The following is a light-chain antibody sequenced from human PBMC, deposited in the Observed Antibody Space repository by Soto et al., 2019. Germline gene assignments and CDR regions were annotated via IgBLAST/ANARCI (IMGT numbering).Light chain of an antibody. J-gene: IGLJ3*02. CDR1: NLGTKN. CDR3: QVWDSSTAV. CDR2: ADS. V-gene: IGLV3-9*01. Sequence: SYELTQPLSVSVALGQTASITCGGNNLGTKNVHWYQQKPGQAPVLVIYADSNRPSEIPERFSGSNSGTAATLTISRAQAGDEADYYCQVWDSSTAVFGGGTKLT.